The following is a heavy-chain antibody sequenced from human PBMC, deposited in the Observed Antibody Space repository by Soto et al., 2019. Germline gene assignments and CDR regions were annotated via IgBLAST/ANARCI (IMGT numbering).Heavy chain of an antibody. CDR3: VSQRTSVLTQSYFDY. J-gene: IGHJ4*02. D-gene: IGHD2-8*01. CDR2: VYYGGRS. Sequence: PSETLSLSCTVSGGSVSNSNYYWGWIRQSPGKGLEWIGSVYYGGRSYSKSSVKSRVTISVDTSKNQFSLNLNSVTASDTAVYFCVSQRTSVLTQSYFDYWGPGALVT. CDR1: GGSVSNSNYY. V-gene: IGHV4-39*01.